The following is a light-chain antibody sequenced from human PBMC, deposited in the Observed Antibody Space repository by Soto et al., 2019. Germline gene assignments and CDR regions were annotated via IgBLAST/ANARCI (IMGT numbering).Light chain of an antibody. V-gene: IGLV2-23*02. CDR1: SSDVGSYNL. CDR3: CSYAGSARV. J-gene: IGLJ2*01. CDR2: EVS. Sequence: QSALTQPASVSGSPGQSITISCSGTSSDVGSYNLVSWYQQHPGNAPKLMIYEVSKRPSGVSNRFSGSRSGNTASLTISGLHAEDEADYYCCSYAGSARVFGGGTKLTVL.